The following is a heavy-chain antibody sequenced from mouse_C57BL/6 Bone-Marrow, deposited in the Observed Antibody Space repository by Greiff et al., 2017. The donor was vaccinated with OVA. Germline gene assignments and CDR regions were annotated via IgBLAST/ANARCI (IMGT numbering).Heavy chain of an antibody. J-gene: IGHJ2*02. D-gene: IGHD1-1*01. CDR1: GYTFTNYW. V-gene: IGHV1-59*01. Sequence: QVQLQQPGAELVRPGTSVKLSCKASGYTFTNYWMHWVKQRPGQGLEWIGVIAPSDSYINYNQKFKCRATLTVDTSSSTAYMHLSSLTSEDSAVYYCAHYGRRLYLHYWGQGTSLTVSS. CDR2: IAPSDSYI. CDR3: AHYGRRLYLHY.